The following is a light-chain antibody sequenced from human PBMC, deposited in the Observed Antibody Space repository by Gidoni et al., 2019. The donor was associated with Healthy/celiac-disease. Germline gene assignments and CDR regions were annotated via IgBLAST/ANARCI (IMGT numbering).Light chain of an antibody. V-gene: IGLV1-47*01. Sequence: QSVPTQPPSASGTPGQRVTTSTSGSSSNIGSNSVYWYQQRPGTAPKLLLYRKNQPPSGVPDGFSGSKSGTSASLAISGLRSEDEADYYCAAWDGSLSGRYVFGTGTKVTVL. CDR3: AAWDGSLSGRYV. J-gene: IGLJ1*01. CDR1: SSNIGSNS. CDR2: RKN.